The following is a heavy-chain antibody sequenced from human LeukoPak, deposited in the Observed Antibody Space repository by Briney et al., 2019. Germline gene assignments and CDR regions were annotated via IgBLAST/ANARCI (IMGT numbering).Heavy chain of an antibody. CDR3: ARARGYCSGGSCYPRGP. V-gene: IGHV3-64*01. Sequence: SLRLSCXASGFTXSSYAMRWVRQAPGKGLEYVSAISSNGGSTYYANSVKGRFTISRDNSKNTLYLQMGSLRAEDTAVYYCARARGYCSGGSCYPRGPWGQGTLVTVSS. D-gene: IGHD2-15*01. CDR2: ISSNGGST. J-gene: IGHJ5*02. CDR1: GFTXSSYA.